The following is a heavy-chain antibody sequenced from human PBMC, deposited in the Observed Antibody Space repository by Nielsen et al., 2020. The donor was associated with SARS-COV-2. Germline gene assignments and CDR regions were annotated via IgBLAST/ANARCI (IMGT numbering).Heavy chain of an antibody. CDR2: IYHSGST. Sequence: SETLSLTCAVSGGSISSSNWWSWVRQPPGKGLEWIGEIYHSGSTNYNPSLKSRVTISVDKSKNQFSLKLSSVTAADTAVYYCAILPNRSHYIQSSFDYWGQGTLVTVSS. CDR3: AILPNRSHYIQSSFDY. CDR1: GGSISSSNW. V-gene: IGHV4-4*02. D-gene: IGHD2-15*01. J-gene: IGHJ4*02.